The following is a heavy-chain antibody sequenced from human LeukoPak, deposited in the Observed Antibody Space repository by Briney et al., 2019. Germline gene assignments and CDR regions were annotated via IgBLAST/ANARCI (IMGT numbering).Heavy chain of an antibody. V-gene: IGHV3-66*01. D-gene: IGHD6-13*01. CDR1: RVSVSSNF. CDR2: IYSGGET. J-gene: IGHJ5*02. CDR3: TRDPPAVAINTYA. Sequence: PGGSLRLSCAASRVSVSSNFMIWVRQAPGKGLEWVSLIYSGGETSYADSVKGRFSTSRDNSKNTLYLQMNSLRVEDTAVYYCTRDPPAVAINTYAWGQGTLVTVSS.